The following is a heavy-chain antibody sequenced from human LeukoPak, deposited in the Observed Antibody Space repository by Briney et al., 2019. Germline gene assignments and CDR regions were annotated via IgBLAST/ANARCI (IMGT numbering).Heavy chain of an antibody. J-gene: IGHJ4*02. CDR1: GFTFSSCV. D-gene: IGHD3/OR15-3a*01. V-gene: IGHV3-30*03. Sequence: GGALRLSCVASGFTFSSCVMQWVRQAPGKGLEWVGTFSHYGRSEFYADFVMGRFTTTRDNYENTQYLQMNNLGPEDTAGYYCVREGDSHDNGWTGFDYWGQGTPVIVSS. CDR3: VREGDSHDNGWTGFDY. CDR2: FSHYGRSE.